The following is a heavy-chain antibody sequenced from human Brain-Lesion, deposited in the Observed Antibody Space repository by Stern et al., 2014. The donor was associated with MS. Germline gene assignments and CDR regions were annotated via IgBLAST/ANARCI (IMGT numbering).Heavy chain of an antibody. D-gene: IGHD3-22*01. J-gene: IGHJ4*02. CDR2: ISWDGGST. CDR3: AKDIGDSSGYLDY. Sequence: VQLVESGGVVVQPGGSLRLSCAASGFTFDGYGMHWVRQAPGKGLEWVSLISWDGGSTYYADSVKGRFTISRDNSKNSLYLQMNSLGAEDTALYYCAKDIGDSSGYLDYWGQGTLVTVSS. V-gene: IGHV3-43D*03. CDR1: GFTFDGYG.